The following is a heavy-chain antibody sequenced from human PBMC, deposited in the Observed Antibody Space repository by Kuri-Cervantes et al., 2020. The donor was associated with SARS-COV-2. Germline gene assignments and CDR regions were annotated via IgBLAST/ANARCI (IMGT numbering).Heavy chain of an antibody. V-gene: IGHV1-2*04. CDR3: ASTVAGTLGWFDP. Sequence: ASVKVSCKASGYTFTGYYMHWVRQAPGQGLEWMGWINPNSCGTNYAQKFQGWVTMTRDTSISTAYMELSSLRSEDTAVYYCASTVAGTLGWFDPWGQGTLVTVSS. D-gene: IGHD6-19*01. CDR2: INPNSCGT. CDR1: GYTFTGYY. J-gene: IGHJ5*02.